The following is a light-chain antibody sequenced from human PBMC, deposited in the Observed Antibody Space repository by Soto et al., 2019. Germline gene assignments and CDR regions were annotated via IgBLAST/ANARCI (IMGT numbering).Light chain of an antibody. V-gene: IGKV1-39*01. CDR3: QQSFSTPHT. Sequence: DIQMTQSPYSLSASLGDSVTITCRASQNIRTYLNWYQQKPGRAPKLLIHSASALQSGVPSRFSGSGSGTDFTLAISSLQPEDSATYYCQQSFSTPHTFGGGTRVEIK. J-gene: IGKJ4*01. CDR1: QNIRTY. CDR2: SAS.